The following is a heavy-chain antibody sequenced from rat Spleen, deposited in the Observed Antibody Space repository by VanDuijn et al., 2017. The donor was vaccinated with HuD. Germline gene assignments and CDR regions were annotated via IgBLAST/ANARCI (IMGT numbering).Heavy chain of an antibody. V-gene: IGHV2-47*01. Sequence: QVQLKESGPGLVQPSQTLSLTCTVSGLSLSTNSVSWIRQPPGKGLEWMGVIWGDGNTAFSSVLKSRLSISRDTSKSQVFLKMNSLQTEDTATYYCARGGFAYWGQGTLVTVSS. CDR2: IWGDGNT. CDR3: ARGGFAY. J-gene: IGHJ3*01. CDR1: GLSLSTNS.